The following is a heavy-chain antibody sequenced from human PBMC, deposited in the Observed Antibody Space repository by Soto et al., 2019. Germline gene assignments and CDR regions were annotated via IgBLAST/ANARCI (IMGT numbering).Heavy chain of an antibody. CDR1: GGSISSSSYY. D-gene: IGHD3-3*01. Sequence: QLQLQESGPGLVKPSETLSLTCTVSGGSISSSSYYWGWIRQPPGKGLEWIGSIYYSGSTYYNPSHKSRVTISVDTSKNQFSLKLSSVTAADTAVYYCARLTATITIFGVVINWFDPWGQGTLVTVSS. CDR2: IYYSGST. V-gene: IGHV4-39*01. J-gene: IGHJ5*02. CDR3: ARLTATITIFGVVINWFDP.